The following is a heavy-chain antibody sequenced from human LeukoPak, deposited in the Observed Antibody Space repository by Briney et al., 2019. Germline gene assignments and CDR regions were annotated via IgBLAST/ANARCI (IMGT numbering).Heavy chain of an antibody. Sequence: GASVKASCKASGYTFTSYAMHWVRQAPGQRLEWMGWINAGNGNTKYSQKFQGRVTITRDTSASTAYMELSSLRSEDTAVYYCARVYYYGSGSYLGFDYWGQGTLVTVSS. CDR3: ARVYYYGSGSYLGFDY. J-gene: IGHJ4*02. V-gene: IGHV1-3*01. CDR2: INAGNGNT. D-gene: IGHD3-10*01. CDR1: GYTFTSYA.